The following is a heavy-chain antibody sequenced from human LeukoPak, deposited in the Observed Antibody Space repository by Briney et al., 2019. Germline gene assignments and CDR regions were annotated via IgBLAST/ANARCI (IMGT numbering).Heavy chain of an antibody. J-gene: IGHJ4*02. CDR3: AKGGSDYGD. CDR1: GFTFSSYA. CDR2: IYYSGTT. Sequence: PGGSLRLSCAASGFTFSSYAMSWVRQAPGKGLEWIGYIYYSGTTNYSPSLKSRATISVDTSKNQFSLKVSSVIAADTAVYYCAKGGSDYGDWGQGTLVTVSS. D-gene: IGHD4/OR15-4a*01. V-gene: IGHV4-59*01.